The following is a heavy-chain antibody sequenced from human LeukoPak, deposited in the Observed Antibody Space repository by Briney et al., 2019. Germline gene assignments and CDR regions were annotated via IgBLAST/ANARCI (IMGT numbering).Heavy chain of an antibody. CDR2: IKSKTDGGTT. V-gene: IGHV3-15*01. CDR1: GFTFSNAW. D-gene: IGHD3-22*01. CDR3: TTEDHIFRRSSGYSVGAFDI. J-gene: IGHJ3*02. Sequence: GGSLRLSCAASGFTFSNAWMSWVRQAPGKGLEGVGRIKSKTDGGTTDYAAPVKGRFTISRGDSKNTLYLQMNSLKPEDTAVYYCTTEDHIFRRSSGYSVGAFDIWGQGTMVTVSS.